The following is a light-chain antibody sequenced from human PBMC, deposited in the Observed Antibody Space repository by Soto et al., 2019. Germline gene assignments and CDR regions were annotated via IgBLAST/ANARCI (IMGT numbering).Light chain of an antibody. J-gene: IGLJ3*02. CDR3: QSFDSSLSNSWV. Sequence: QSVLTQPPSVSGAPGQRVTISCTGGWSNIGAGYEVHWYQHLPGTAPKLLIYGVTNRPSGVPDRFSGSRSGTSASLAITGLQAEDEADYYFQSFDSSLSNSWVFGGGTQLTVL. V-gene: IGLV1-40*01. CDR2: GVT. CDR1: WSNIGAGYE.